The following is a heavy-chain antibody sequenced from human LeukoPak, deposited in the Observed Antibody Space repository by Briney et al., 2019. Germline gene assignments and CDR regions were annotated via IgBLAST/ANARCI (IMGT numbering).Heavy chain of an antibody. CDR3: ARVGRLRREQYFDY. CDR1: GFTFSSYA. J-gene: IGHJ4*02. Sequence: GGSLRLSCAASGFTFSSYAMHWVRQAPGKGLEWVAVISYDGSNKYYADSVKGRFTISRDNSKNTLYLQMNSLRAEDTAVYYCARVGRLRREQYFDYWGQGTLVTVSS. CDR2: ISYDGSNK. D-gene: IGHD5-12*01. V-gene: IGHV3-30*01.